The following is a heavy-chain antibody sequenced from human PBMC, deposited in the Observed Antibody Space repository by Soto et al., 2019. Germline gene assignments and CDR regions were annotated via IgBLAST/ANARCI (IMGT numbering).Heavy chain of an antibody. Sequence: QVQLVQSGTEVRKPGASVKLSCRASGYTFTNYPLHWVRQAPGQRPQLLGWISAVDGQIKYSQKFQGRVTLTTDTSASTTYMELSSLRSDDTAMYYCARGFRDPSFSGFDYWGQGALVTVSS. J-gene: IGHJ4*02. V-gene: IGHV1-3*01. CDR3: ARGFRDPSFSGFDY. CDR1: GYTFTNYP. CDR2: ISAVDGQI. D-gene: IGHD2-21*02.